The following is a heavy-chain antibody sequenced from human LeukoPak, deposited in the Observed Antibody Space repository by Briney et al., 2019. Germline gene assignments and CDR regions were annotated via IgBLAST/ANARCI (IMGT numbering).Heavy chain of an antibody. D-gene: IGHD3-10*01. Sequence: SETLALTCAVYGGSFSGYYWSWIRQPPGKGLEWIGEINHSGSTNYNPSLKSRVTISVDTSKNQFSLKLSSVTAADTAVYYCARLGSGSYLHWGQGTLVTVSS. CDR2: INHSGST. J-gene: IGHJ4*02. CDR1: GGSFSGYY. V-gene: IGHV4-34*01. CDR3: ARLGSGSYLH.